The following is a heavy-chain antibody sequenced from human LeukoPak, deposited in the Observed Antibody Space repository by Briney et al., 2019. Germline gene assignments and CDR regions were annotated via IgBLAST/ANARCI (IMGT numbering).Heavy chain of an antibody. CDR2: ISWNSGSI. D-gene: IGHD3-22*01. CDR1: GFTFDDYG. J-gene: IGHJ1*01. V-gene: IGHV3-9*01. Sequence: PGRSLRLSCAASGFTFDDYGMHWVRHAGGKGLGLVSGISWNSGSIGYADSVKGRFTISRDNAKNSLYLQMNSLRAEDTALYYCAKPTTMIVVEGYFQHWGQGTLVTVSS. CDR3: AKPTTMIVVEGYFQH.